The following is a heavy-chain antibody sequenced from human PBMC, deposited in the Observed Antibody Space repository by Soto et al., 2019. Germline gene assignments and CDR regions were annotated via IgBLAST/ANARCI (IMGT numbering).Heavy chain of an antibody. J-gene: IGHJ6*02. CDR2: IDPSDSYT. V-gene: IGHV5-10-1*01. CDR1: GYSFTSYW. CDR3: ARHPLTRLARVGMDV. D-gene: IGHD4-4*01. Sequence: GESLKISCKGSGYSFTSYWISWLRQMPGKGLEWMGRIDPSDSYTNYSPSFQGHVTISADKSISTAYLQWSSLKASDTAMYYCARHPLTRLARVGMDVWGQGTTVTVSS.